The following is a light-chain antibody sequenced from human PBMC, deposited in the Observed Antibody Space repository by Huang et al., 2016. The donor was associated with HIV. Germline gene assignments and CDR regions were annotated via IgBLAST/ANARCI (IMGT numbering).Light chain of an antibody. V-gene: IGKV2-28*01. CDR1: QSLLHSNGYNY. J-gene: IGKJ5*01. CDR3: MQALETPIT. CDR2: LGS. Sequence: DIVMTQSPLSLPVTPGEPASISCKSSQSLLHSNGYNYLDWYLQKPGQSPPRLISLGSNRASGVPDRFRGSGSGTDFTLKISRVEAEDVGVYYCMQALETPITFGQGTRLEIK.